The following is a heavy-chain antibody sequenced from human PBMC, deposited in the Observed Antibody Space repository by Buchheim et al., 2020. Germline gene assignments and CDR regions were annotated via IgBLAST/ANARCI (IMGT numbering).Heavy chain of an antibody. CDR2: IYYSGST. CDR1: GGSISSYY. J-gene: IGHJ4*02. D-gene: IGHD2-15*01. V-gene: IGHV4-59*01. Sequence: QVQLQELGPGLVKPSETLSLTCTVSGGSISSYYWSWIRQPPGKGLEWIGYIYYSGSTNYNPSLKSRVTISVDTSKNQFSLKLSSVTAADTAVYYCAREGYCSGGSCYDYWGQGTL. CDR3: AREGYCSGGSCYDY.